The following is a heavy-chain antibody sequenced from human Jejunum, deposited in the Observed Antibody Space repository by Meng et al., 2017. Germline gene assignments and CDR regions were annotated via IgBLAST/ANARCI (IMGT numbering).Heavy chain of an antibody. CDR1: GYTFTTYD. Sequence: QVQVVQSGAEMKTPGDSIKVSCKASGYTFTTYDINWVRQATGQGLEWMGWVSPSSGNTRYAQKFQGRVTMTRDTSISTVYMELTSLKSDDTAVYYCARGVGDLGDYWGQGTLVTVSS. CDR2: VSPSSGNT. J-gene: IGHJ4*02. D-gene: IGHD3-16*01. V-gene: IGHV1-8*01. CDR3: ARGVGDLGDY.